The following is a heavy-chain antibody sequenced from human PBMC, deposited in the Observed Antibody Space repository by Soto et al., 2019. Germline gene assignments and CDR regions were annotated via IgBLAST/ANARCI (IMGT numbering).Heavy chain of an antibody. V-gene: IGHV1-2*04. CDR1: AYSFSGYF. CDR3: ARGNAYIFGSDY. D-gene: IGHD5-18*01. CDR2: INPNSGES. Sequence: QVQLVQSGPEVKKPGASVTVSCKASAYSFSGYFLHWVRQAPGQGLEWMGRINPNSGESDYAQKFLGWVSMTRDTSINTAYMELRSLKSDDTAVYFCARGNAYIFGSDYWGQGTRVTVSS. J-gene: IGHJ4*02.